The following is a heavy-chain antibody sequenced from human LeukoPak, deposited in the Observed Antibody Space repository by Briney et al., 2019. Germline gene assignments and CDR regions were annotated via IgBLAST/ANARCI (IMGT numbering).Heavy chain of an antibody. D-gene: IGHD3-9*01. J-gene: IGHJ4*02. CDR3: AKDPSGLLRYFGY. V-gene: IGHV3-30*02. CDR2: IRYDGSNK. Sequence: GGSLRLSCGASGFTFSSYGMHWVRQAPGKGLEWVAFIRYDGSNKYYADSVKGRFTISRDNSKNTLYLQMNSLRAEDTAVYYCAKDPSGLLRYFGYWGQGTLVTVSS. CDR1: GFTFSSYG.